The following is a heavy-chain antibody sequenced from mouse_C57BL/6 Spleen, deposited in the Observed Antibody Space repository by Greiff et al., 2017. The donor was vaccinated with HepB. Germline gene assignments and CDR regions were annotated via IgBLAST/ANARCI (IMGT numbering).Heavy chain of an antibody. CDR3: ARQGITTVVATGNAMDY. V-gene: IGHV5-6*02. CDR2: ISSGGSYT. D-gene: IGHD1-1*01. Sequence: EVKLVESGGDLVKPGGSLKLSCAASGFTFSSYGMSWVRQTPDKRLEWVATISSGGSYTYYPDSVKGRFTISRDNAKNTLYLQMSSLKSEDTAMYYWARQGITTVVATGNAMDYWGQGTSVTVSS. J-gene: IGHJ4*01. CDR1: GFTFSSYG.